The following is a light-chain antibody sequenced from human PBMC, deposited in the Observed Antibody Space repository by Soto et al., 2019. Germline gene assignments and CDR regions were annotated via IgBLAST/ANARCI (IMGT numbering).Light chain of an antibody. CDR3: QQYNDWPPL. CDR1: QSINNN. J-gene: IGKJ1*01. CDR2: GAS. Sequence: IVVTQSPATLSVSPGERATLSCRASQSINNNLAWYQQKPGQAPRLLIYGASARATGIPARFSGSGSGTEFTLTISSLQSEDSAGYYCQQYNDWPPLFGQGTKVDIK. V-gene: IGKV3-15*01.